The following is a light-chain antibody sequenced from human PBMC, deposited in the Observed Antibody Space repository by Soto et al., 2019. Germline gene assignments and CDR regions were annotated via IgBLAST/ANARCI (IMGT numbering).Light chain of an antibody. V-gene: IGKV1-5*03. Sequence: DSQMTQSPSTLSASTGDRVTITCRASQSVSTWLAWYQQKPGKAPKLLIYKASNLESGVPSRFTGSGSGTEFTLTISSLQPDDFATYYCQQYNSWTFGQGTKVDIK. CDR2: KAS. J-gene: IGKJ1*01. CDR3: QQYNSWT. CDR1: QSVSTW.